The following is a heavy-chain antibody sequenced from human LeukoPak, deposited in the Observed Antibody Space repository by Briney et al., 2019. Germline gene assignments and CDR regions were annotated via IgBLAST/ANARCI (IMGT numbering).Heavy chain of an antibody. D-gene: IGHD3-22*01. Sequence: GGSLKLSCAASGFTFSTYWMHWVRQAPGKGLVWVSRIKSDGSTNYADSVKGRFTISRDNANNTLSLQMNSLRPEDTGVYYCARAPSEIGGYYPEYFRHWGQGTLVTVSS. CDR1: GFTFSTYW. J-gene: IGHJ1*01. CDR2: IKSDGST. CDR3: ARAPSEIGGYYPEYFRH. V-gene: IGHV3-74*01.